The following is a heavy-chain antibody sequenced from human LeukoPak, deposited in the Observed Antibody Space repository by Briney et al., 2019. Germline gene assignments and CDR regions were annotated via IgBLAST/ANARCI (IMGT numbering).Heavy chain of an antibody. V-gene: IGHV4-39*01. J-gene: IGHJ4*02. Sequence: KSSETLSLTCTVSGGSITSNDCFWTWVRQPPGEGLEWIGSINYRGTTYYDPSLKGRVTISVDMSNNQFSLNLSSMTAADTAVYYCARLCGITTSSNYFDYWGQGTLITVSS. CDR1: GGSITSNDCF. D-gene: IGHD2-2*01. CDR2: INYRGTT. CDR3: ARLCGITTSSNYFDY.